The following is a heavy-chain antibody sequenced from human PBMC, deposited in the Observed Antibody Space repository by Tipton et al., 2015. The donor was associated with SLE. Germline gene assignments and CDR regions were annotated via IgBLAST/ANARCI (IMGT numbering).Heavy chain of an antibody. CDR1: GFTFSSYA. CDR3: AKEGRWEARPYYFDY. CDR2: ISGSTGNT. D-gene: IGHD6-6*01. J-gene: IGHJ4*02. Sequence: SLRLSCAASGFTFSSYAMSWVRQAPGKGLEWVSAISGSTGNTYYADSVRGRFTISRDNSKNTLFLHMNSLRAEDTAVYYCAKEGRWEARPYYFDYWGQGTLVTVSS. V-gene: IGHV3-23*01.